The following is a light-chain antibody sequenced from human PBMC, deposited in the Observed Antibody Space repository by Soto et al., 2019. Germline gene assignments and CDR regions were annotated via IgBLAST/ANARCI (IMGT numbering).Light chain of an antibody. J-gene: IGLJ1*01. V-gene: IGLV2-14*01. CDR3: SSYSSSTTPLV. Sequence: QSVLTQPASVSGSPGQSITISCTGTSSDVGAYNYVSWYQQHPGEAPKLIIYGVTNRPSGVSYRFSGSKSDYTASLTISGLQAEDEADYYCSSYSSSTTPLVFGAGTKVTVL. CDR2: GVT. CDR1: SSDVGAYNY.